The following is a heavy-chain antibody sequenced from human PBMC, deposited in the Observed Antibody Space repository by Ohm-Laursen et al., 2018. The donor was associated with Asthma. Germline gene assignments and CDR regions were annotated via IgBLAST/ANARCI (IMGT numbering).Heavy chain of an antibody. D-gene: IGHD3-22*01. Sequence: TLSLTYTVSGDSINSGNNYWSWIRQHPGKGLEWIGYIYYSGLTYSNPSLRSRVIISVDTSKNQFSLNLTSVTAADTAVYYCARGAFYYESTGYYFFDHWGQGALVTVSS. CDR3: ARGAFYYESTGYYFFDH. V-gene: IGHV4-31*03. CDR1: GDSINSGNNY. J-gene: IGHJ4*02. CDR2: IYYSGLT.